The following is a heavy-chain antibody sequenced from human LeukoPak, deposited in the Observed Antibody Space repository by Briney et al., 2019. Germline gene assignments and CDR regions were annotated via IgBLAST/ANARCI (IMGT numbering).Heavy chain of an antibody. CDR1: GFTFSSYS. V-gene: IGHV3-48*01. CDR3: ARGWGNGDPCLFDY. Sequence: PGGSLRLSCAASGFTFSSYSMKWVRQAPGKGLEWVSYISSSSSTIYYADSVKGRFTISRDNAKNSLYLQMNSLRAEDTAVYYCARGWGNGDPCLFDYWGQGTLVTVSS. D-gene: IGHD4-17*01. J-gene: IGHJ4*02. CDR2: ISSSSSTI.